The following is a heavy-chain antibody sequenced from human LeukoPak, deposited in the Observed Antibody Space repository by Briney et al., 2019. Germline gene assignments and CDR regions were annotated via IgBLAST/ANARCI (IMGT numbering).Heavy chain of an antibody. V-gene: IGHV4-34*01. CDR1: GGSFSGPY. CDR2: INHSGNT. J-gene: IGHJ4*02. D-gene: IGHD3-16*01. CDR3: ARAYSLSVRRFGD. Sequence: SETLSLTCAVSGGSFSGPYWTWIRQSPGKGLEWIGEINHSGNTKYNPSLKSRVTILVDTSKNQFSLTLNSVTAADTAVYYCARAYSLSVRRFGDWAQGTLVTVSS.